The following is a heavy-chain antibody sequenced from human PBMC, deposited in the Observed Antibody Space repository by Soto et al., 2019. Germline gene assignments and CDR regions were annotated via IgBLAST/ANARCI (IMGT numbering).Heavy chain of an antibody. J-gene: IGHJ6*02. CDR3: ASPRGSGSYYLFGMDV. CDR1: GFTFSSYV. Sequence: PGGSLRLSCAASGFTFSSYVMHWVRKSPGKGLEWVAVIWYDGSNKYYADSVKGRFTISRDNSKNTLYLQMNSLRAEDTAVYYCASPRGSGSYYLFGMDVWGQGTTVTVSS. D-gene: IGHD1-26*01. V-gene: IGHV3-33*01. CDR2: IWYDGSNK.